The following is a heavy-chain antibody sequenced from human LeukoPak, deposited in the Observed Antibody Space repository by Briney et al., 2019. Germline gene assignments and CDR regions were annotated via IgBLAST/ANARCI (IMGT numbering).Heavy chain of an antibody. D-gene: IGHD3-10*01. CDR2: INPSGGST. CDR3: ARGGVTMVRGVIDYYGMDV. V-gene: IGHV1-46*01. J-gene: IGHJ6*02. Sequence: VASVKVSCKASGYTFTSYYMHWVRQAPGQGLEWMGIINPSGGSTSYAQKFQGRVTITADKSTSTAYMKLSSLRSEDTAVYYCARGGVTMVRGVIDYYGMDVWGQGTTVTVSS. CDR1: GYTFTSYY.